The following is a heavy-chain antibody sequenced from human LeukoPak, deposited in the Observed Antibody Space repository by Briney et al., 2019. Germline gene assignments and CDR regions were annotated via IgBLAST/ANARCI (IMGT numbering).Heavy chain of an antibody. D-gene: IGHD1-26*01. CDR2: ISSSGDT. V-gene: IGHV3-23*01. CDR3: AKDAVGATAYYFDY. Sequence: GGSLRLSCAASGFTFSSYAMSWARQAPGKGLEWVSAISSSGDTYYAGSVKGRFTISRDNSKNTLYLQMNSLRADDTAVYYCAKDAVGATAYYFDYWGQGILVTVSS. J-gene: IGHJ4*02. CDR1: GFTFSSYA.